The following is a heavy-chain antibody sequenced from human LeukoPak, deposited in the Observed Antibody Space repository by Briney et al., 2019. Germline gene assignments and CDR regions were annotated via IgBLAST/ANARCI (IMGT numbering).Heavy chain of an antibody. V-gene: IGHV3-30*04. CDR3: AKEMRGLDY. J-gene: IGHJ4*02. CDR1: GFTFSSYA. Sequence: GGSLRLSCAASGFTFSSYAMHWVRQAPGKGLEWVAVISYDGSNKYYADSVKGRFTISRDNSKNTLYLQMNSLRAEDTAVYYCAKEMRGLDYWGQGTLVTVSS. CDR2: ISYDGSNK.